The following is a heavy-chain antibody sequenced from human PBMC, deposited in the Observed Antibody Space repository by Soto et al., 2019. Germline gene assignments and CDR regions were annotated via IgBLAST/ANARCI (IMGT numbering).Heavy chain of an antibody. CDR1: GYTLTELS. J-gene: IGHJ4*02. Sequence: ASVKVSCKVSGYTLTELSMHWVRQAPGKGLEWMGGFDPEDGETIYAQKFQGRVTMTEDTSTDTAYMELSSLRSEDTAVYYCATDVPRSYYYDSRGYYYFGYWGQGTLVTVSS. CDR3: ATDVPRSYYYDSRGYYYFGY. CDR2: FDPEDGET. V-gene: IGHV1-24*01. D-gene: IGHD3-22*01.